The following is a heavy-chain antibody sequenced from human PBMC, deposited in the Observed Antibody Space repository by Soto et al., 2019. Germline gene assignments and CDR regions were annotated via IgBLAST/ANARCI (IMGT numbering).Heavy chain of an antibody. D-gene: IGHD4-17*01. J-gene: IGHJ6*02. CDR2: INPNSGGT. Sequence: ASVKVSCKASGYTFTGYYMHWVRQAPGQGLEWMGWINPNSGGTNYAQKFQGRVTMTRDTSISTSYMELSRLKSDDTGVYYCAREDYYGYRYINYGLDVWGQGTTVTVSS. CDR3: AREDYYGYRYINYGLDV. CDR1: GYTFTGYY. V-gene: IGHV1-2*02.